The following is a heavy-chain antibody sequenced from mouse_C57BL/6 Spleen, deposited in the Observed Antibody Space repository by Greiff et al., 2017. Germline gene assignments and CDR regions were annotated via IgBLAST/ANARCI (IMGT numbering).Heavy chain of an antibody. CDR2: ISDGGSYT. J-gene: IGHJ1*03. CDR1: GFTFSSYA. V-gene: IGHV5-4*01. CDR3: ARDGGDYDGWYFDV. Sequence: EVQLVESGGGLVKPGGSLKLSCAASGFTFSSYAMSWVRQTPEKRLEWVATISDGGSYTYYPDNVKGRFTISRDNAKNNLYLQMSHLKSEDTAMYYCARDGGDYDGWYFDVWGTGTTVTVSS. D-gene: IGHD2-4*01.